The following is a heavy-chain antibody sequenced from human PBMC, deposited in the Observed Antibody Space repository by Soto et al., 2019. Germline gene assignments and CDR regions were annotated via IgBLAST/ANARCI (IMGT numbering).Heavy chain of an antibody. J-gene: IGHJ4*02. D-gene: IGHD4-17*01. V-gene: IGHV1-69*06. CDR2: IIPSYDRT. Sequence: QVLLLQSGSEVKKAGSSVKVSCKASGAASKSYAIHWVRQAPGQGLEYMGRIIPSYDRTKYAQKFQGRLTLTADMYTSTVYMELSSLRSEDTAVYYCARDPTNDYGDDTFDYWGQGTKVIVSS. CDR1: GAASKSYA. CDR3: ARDPTNDYGDDTFDY.